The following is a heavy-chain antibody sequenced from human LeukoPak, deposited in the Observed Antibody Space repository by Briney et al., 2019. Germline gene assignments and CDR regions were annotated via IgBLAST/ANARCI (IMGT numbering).Heavy chain of an antibody. V-gene: IGHV3-30-3*01. Sequence: GRSLRLSCAASGFTFSSYTMHWVRQAPGKGLEWVAVISYDGSNKYYADSVKGRFTISRDNSKNTLYLQMNSLRAEDTAVYYCARGLHYYYYGMDVWGQGTTATVSS. D-gene: IGHD3-10*01. J-gene: IGHJ6*02. CDR1: GFTFSSYT. CDR2: ISYDGSNK. CDR3: ARGLHYYYYGMDV.